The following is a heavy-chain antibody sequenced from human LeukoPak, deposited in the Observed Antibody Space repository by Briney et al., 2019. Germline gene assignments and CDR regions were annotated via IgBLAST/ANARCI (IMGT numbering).Heavy chain of an antibody. CDR2: MNPNSGNT. CDR1: GYTFTSYD. D-gene: IGHD6-19*01. Sequence: ASVKVSCKASGYTFTSYDINWVRQATGQGLEWMGWMNPNSGNTGYAQKFQGRVTMTRNTSISTAYMELSSLRSEDTAVYYCARVAQKLERIAVAGTSEWRANWYFDLWGRGTLVTVSS. V-gene: IGHV1-8*01. J-gene: IGHJ2*01. CDR3: ARVAQKLERIAVAGTSEWRANWYFDL.